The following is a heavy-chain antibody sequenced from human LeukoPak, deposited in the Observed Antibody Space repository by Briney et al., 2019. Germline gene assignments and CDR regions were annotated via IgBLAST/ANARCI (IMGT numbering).Heavy chain of an antibody. J-gene: IGHJ4*02. CDR2: ISAYNGNT. CDR1: GYTFTSYG. V-gene: IGHV1-18*04. D-gene: IGHD6-13*01. Sequence: ASVKVSCKASGYTFTSYGISWVRQAPGQGLEWMGWISAYNGNTNYAQKLQGRVTMTTDTSTSTAYMELRSLRSDDTAVYYCARGRRPSFKSSSWYEIVDYWGQGTLVTVSS. CDR3: ARGRRPSFKSSSWYEIVDY.